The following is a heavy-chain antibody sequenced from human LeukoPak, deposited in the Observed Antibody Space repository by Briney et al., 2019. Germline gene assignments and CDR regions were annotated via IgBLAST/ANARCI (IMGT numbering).Heavy chain of an antibody. CDR2: INHSGST. CDR3: ARGTMTTVTYYFDY. Sequence: SETLSLTCAVYGGSFSGYYWSWIRQPPGKGLEWIGEINHSGSTNCNPSLKSRVTISVDTSKNQFSLKLSSVTAADTAVYYCARGTMTTVTYYFDYWGQGTLVTVSS. J-gene: IGHJ4*02. CDR1: GGSFSGYY. D-gene: IGHD4-17*01. V-gene: IGHV4-34*01.